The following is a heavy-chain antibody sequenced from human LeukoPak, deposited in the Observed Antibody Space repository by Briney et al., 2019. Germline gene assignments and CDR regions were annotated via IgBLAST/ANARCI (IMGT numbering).Heavy chain of an antibody. V-gene: IGHV7-4-1*02. D-gene: IGHD3-10*01. Sequence: ASVKVSCKASGYSFTKYDMNWVRQAPGQGLEWMGWINTNTGNPTYTQGFTGRFVFSLDTSVSTAYLQISSLKAEDTAVYYCARNNADGEGRFSYWGQGTLVTVSS. CDR1: GYSFTKYD. J-gene: IGHJ4*02. CDR3: ARNNADGEGRFSY. CDR2: INTNTGNP.